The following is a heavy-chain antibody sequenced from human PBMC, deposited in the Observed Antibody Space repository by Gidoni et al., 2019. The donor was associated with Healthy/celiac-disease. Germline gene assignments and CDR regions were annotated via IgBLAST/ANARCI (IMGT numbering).Heavy chain of an antibody. Sequence: QVQLQESGPGLVKPSATLSLTCTASGGSISSYYWSWIRQPPGKGLEWSGYIYYSGSTNYNPSLKSRVTISVDTSKNQFSLKLSSVTAADTAVYYCARDLTYYYDSSGHVRAFDIWGQGTMVTVSS. CDR3: ARDLTYYYDSSGHVRAFDI. J-gene: IGHJ3*02. CDR2: IYYSGST. V-gene: IGHV4-59*01. CDR1: GGSISSYY. D-gene: IGHD3-22*01.